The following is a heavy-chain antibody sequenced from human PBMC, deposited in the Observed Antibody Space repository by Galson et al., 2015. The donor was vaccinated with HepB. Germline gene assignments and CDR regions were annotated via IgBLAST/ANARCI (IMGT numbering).Heavy chain of an antibody. CDR2: IKSKTDGGTT. CDR1: GFTFSNSG. J-gene: IGHJ4*02. V-gene: IGHV3-15*01. D-gene: IGHD3-22*01. Sequence: SLRLSCAASGFTFSNSGMSWVRQAPGKGLEWVGRIKSKTDGGTTDYAAPGKGRFTISRDDSKNTLYLQMNSLKTEDTAVYYCTALGPPRSVVVVIYGSWFDYWGQGTLVTVSS. CDR3: TALGPPRSVVVVIYGSWFDY.